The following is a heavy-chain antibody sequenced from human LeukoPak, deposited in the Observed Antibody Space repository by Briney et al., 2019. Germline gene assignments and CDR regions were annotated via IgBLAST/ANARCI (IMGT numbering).Heavy chain of an antibody. CDR2: IIPIFGTA. D-gene: IGHD1-26*01. CDR3: ARGIAPYSGTYGVGYYYYMDV. V-gene: IGHV1-69*05. Sequence: SVKVSCKDSGGTFSSYAISWVRQAPGQGLEWMGGIIPIFGTANYAQKFQGRVTITTDESTTTAYMDLSSLRSEDTAVYYCARGIAPYSGTYGVGYYYYMDVWGKGTTVTVSS. CDR1: GGTFSSYA. J-gene: IGHJ6*03.